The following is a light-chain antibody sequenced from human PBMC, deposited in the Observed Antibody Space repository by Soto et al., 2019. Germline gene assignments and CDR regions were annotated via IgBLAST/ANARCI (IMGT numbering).Light chain of an antibody. V-gene: IGKV1-13*02. CDR1: QDISRA. J-gene: IGKJ3*01. CDR3: LQSYSCPCT. Sequence: AIQLTQSPSSLSASVGDRVTITCRVSQDISRALVWYQQKPGRAPRLLIYDASTLESGVPSRFSGSGSGTDFILTLSSLQPEDFATYYCLQSYSCPCTFGPGTKVDLK. CDR2: DAS.